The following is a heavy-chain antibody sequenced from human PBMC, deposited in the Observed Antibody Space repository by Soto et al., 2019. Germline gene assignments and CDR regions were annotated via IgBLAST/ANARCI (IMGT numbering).Heavy chain of an antibody. CDR2: ISSSSSSI. CDR3: ARFVYGSGSYKAFDI. J-gene: IGHJ3*02. CDR1: GFSFSPYS. D-gene: IGHD3-10*01. Sequence: SGGSLRLSCAASGFSFSPYSMNWVRQAPGKGLEWVSYISSSSSSIYYADSVKGRFTISRDNAKNSLYLQMNSLRAEDTAVYYCARFVYGSGSYKAFDIWGQGTMVTVSS. V-gene: IGHV3-48*01.